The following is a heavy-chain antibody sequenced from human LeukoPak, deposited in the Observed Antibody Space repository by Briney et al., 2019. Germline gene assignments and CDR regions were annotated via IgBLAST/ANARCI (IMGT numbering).Heavy chain of an antibody. D-gene: IGHD6-19*01. CDR2: INPNSGGT. CDR1: GYTFTDYY. CDR3: TRDRVPITVPGTWFDP. V-gene: IGHV1-2*06. J-gene: IGHJ5*02. Sequence: ASVKVSCKASGYTFTDYYIHWVRQAPGQGYEWMGRINPNSGGTNYPQKFLGRVTMTRDTSVSTSYMELSRLTSDDTAVYYCTRDRVPITVPGTWFDPWGQGTLVTVSS.